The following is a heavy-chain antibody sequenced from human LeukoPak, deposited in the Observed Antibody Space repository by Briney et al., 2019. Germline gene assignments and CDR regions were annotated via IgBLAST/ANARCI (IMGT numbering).Heavy chain of an antibody. J-gene: IGHJ6*03. CDR3: ARGTGRTRYYYYMDV. CDR1: GYTFTSYD. CDR2: MNPNSGNT. D-gene: IGHD1-14*01. V-gene: IGHV1-8*03. Sequence: ASVKVSCKASGYTFTSYDINWVRQATGQGLEWMGWMNPNSGNTGYAQKFQGRVTITRSTSISTAYMELSSLRSEDTAVYYCARGTGRTRYYYYMDVWGKGTTVTVSS.